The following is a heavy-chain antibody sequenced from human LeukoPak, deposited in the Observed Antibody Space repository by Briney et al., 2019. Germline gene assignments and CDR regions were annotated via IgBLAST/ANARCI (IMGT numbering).Heavy chain of an antibody. CDR3: ARDEYYYDSSGYFQFDY. J-gene: IGHJ4*02. CDR2: IYSGGST. Sequence: GGSLRLSCAASGFTVSSNYMSWVRQAPGKGLEWVSAIYSGGSTYYADSVKGRFTISRDNSKNTLYLQMNSLRAEDTAVYYCARDEYYYDSSGYFQFDYWGQGTLVTVSS. D-gene: IGHD3-22*01. V-gene: IGHV3-66*01. CDR1: GFTVSSNY.